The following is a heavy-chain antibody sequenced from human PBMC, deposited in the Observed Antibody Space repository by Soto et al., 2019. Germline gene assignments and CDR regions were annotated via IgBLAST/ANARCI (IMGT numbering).Heavy chain of an antibody. V-gene: IGHV4-34*01. Sequence: QVQVQQWGAGLLKFSETLSLTCAVIGGSFSGWHWNWIRQPPGKGLEWIGEASHTGGTKYNPSLESRVTISVDRSRNQLSLKLTSVSAADTAVYYCARSRNLDVWGPGTTVIVSS. J-gene: IGHJ6*02. CDR3: ARSRNLDV. CDR2: ASHTGGT. D-gene: IGHD1-1*01. CDR1: GGSFSGWH.